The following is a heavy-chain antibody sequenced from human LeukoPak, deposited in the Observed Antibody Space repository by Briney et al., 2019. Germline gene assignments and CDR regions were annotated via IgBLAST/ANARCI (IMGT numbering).Heavy chain of an antibody. CDR2: IYHSGST. Sequence: SQTLSLTCTVSGGSISSGGYYWSWIRQPPGKGLEWIGYIYHSGSTYYNPSLKSRVTISVDRSKNQFSPKLSSVTAADTAVYYCARGVGVPAANYWGQGTLVTVSS. V-gene: IGHV4-30-2*01. D-gene: IGHD2-2*01. CDR3: ARGVGVPAANY. J-gene: IGHJ4*02. CDR1: GGSISSGGYY.